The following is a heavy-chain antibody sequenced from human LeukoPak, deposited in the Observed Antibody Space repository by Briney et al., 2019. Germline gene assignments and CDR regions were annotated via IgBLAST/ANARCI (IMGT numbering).Heavy chain of an antibody. Sequence: GGSLRLSCADSEFTFSSYAMSWVRQAPGKGLVWVANIKQDGSEKYYVDSVKGRFTISRDNAKNSLYLQMNSLRAEDTAVYYCARGRYCSSTSCSYFDYWGQGTLVTVSS. CDR1: EFTFSSYA. V-gene: IGHV3-7*01. J-gene: IGHJ4*02. CDR2: IKQDGSEK. D-gene: IGHD2-2*01. CDR3: ARGRYCSSTSCSYFDY.